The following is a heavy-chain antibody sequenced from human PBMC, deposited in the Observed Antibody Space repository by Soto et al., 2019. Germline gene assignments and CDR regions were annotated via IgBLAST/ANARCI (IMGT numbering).Heavy chain of an antibody. V-gene: IGHV3-23*01. CDR3: AKDDFTDRGDDYFDY. Sequence: GGSLRLSCAASGFTFSSYAMSWVRQAPGKGLEWVAGIGASGDITRYADSVKGRLSISRDNSKNTLYLQLNSLRFEDTAVYYCAKDDFTDRGDDYFDYWGPGTLVTVSS. D-gene: IGHD2-21*02. J-gene: IGHJ4*02. CDR2: IGASGDIT. CDR1: GFTFSSYA.